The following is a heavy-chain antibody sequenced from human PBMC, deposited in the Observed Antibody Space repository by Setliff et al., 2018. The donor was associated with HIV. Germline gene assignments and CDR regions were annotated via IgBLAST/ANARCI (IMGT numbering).Heavy chain of an antibody. D-gene: IGHD2-21*02. CDR2: INPNSGGT. CDR3: ASGLICGGDCTWTVDY. J-gene: IGHJ4*02. V-gene: IGHV1-2*02. CDR1: GYTFTGYY. Sequence: ASVKVSCKASGYTFTGYYMHWVRQAPGQGLEWMGWINPNSGGTNYAQKCQGRVTMTRDTSISTAYMELSRLRSDDTAVYYCASGLICGGDCTWTVDYWGQGTLVTVSS.